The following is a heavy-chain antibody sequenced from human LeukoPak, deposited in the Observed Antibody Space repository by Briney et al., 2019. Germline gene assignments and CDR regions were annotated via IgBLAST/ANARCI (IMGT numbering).Heavy chain of an antibody. V-gene: IGHV3-53*01. CDR3: ARGDGYNFFDD. D-gene: IGHD5-24*01. J-gene: IGHJ4*02. CDR2: FNVGGAT. CDR1: GFSVTNTS. Sequence: GGSLRLSCAVSGFSVTNTSMSWVRQAPGKGLEGFSVFNVGGATYYADSVKGRFSISRDNSENTLYLQMKSRRAEVTVVYYWARGDGYNFFDDWGQGTLVTVSS.